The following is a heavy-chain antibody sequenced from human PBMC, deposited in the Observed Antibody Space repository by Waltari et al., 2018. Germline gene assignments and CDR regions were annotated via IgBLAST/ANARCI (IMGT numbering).Heavy chain of an antibody. CDR3: ARLVRGSRIAARPAHWFDP. CDR2: IYYTGGS. CDR1: GGSISTTSDY. D-gene: IGHD6-6*01. J-gene: IGHJ5*02. Sequence: QLHLQESGPGLVKPSETLSLTCTVSGGSISTTSDYWAWIRQPPGKGLEWIGSIYYTGGSSYNPPLKSRVSTSVDTSKNHFSLRLTSVTAADTAVYYCARLVRGSRIAARPAHWFDPWGQGMLVTVSS. V-gene: IGHV4-39*02.